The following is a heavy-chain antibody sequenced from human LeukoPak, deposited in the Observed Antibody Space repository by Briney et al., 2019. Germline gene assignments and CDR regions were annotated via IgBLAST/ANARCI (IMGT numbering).Heavy chain of an antibody. CDR2: INHSGST. J-gene: IGHJ6*03. Sequence: PSETLSLTCAVYGGSFSGYYWSWIRQPPGKGLEWIGEINHSGSTNYNPSPKSRVTISVDTSKNQFSLKLSSVTAADTAVYYCARRSRAAAGHYYYYYYMDVWGKGTTVTVSS. V-gene: IGHV4-34*01. D-gene: IGHD6-13*01. CDR1: GGSFSGYY. CDR3: ARRSRAAAGHYYYYYYMDV.